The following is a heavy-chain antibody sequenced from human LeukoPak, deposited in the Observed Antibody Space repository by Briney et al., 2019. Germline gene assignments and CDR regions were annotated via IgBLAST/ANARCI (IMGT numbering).Heavy chain of an antibody. CDR1: GFTFSSYS. D-gene: IGHD3-10*01. CDR2: ISSSSSYI. Sequence: GGSLRLSRAASGFTFSSYSMNWVRQAPGKGLEWVSSISSSSSYIYYADSVKGRFTISRDNAKSLLYLQMNSLRAEDSALYYCARWGVSAGLDSWGQGTLVTVSS. J-gene: IGHJ5*01. CDR3: ARWGVSAGLDS. V-gene: IGHV3-21*06.